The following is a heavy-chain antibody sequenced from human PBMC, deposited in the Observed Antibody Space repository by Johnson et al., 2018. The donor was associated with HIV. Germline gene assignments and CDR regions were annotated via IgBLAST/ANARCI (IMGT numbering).Heavy chain of an antibody. J-gene: IGHJ3*02. CDR2: ISSSGSTI. Sequence: QVQLVESGGGLVKPGGSLRLSCAASGFTFSDYYMSWIRQAPGKGLEWVSYISSSGSTIYYADSVKGRFTVSRDNTKNSLYLQMNSLRAEDTAMYYCARDLLGYCTGGSCYSVVEAFDIWGQGTMVTVS. V-gene: IGHV3-11*04. CDR3: ARDLLGYCTGGSCYSVVEAFDI. D-gene: IGHD2-15*01. CDR1: GFTFSDYY.